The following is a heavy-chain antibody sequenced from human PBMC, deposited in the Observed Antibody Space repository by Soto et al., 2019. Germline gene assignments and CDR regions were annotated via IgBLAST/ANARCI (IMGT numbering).Heavy chain of an antibody. CDR2: IFHSGGT. V-gene: IGHV4-30-2*01. CDR3: DRGMPTVTTFDY. CDR1: GGSISSGGYS. Sequence: QLQLQESGSGLVKPSQTLSLTCAGSGGSISSGGYSWSWIRQPPGKGLESSGYIFHSGGTYYNPSLKIRGVESVDRSKNQFYLKLSSVTEADTAVYYCDRGMPTVTTFDYWGQGTLVNVSS. D-gene: IGHD4-17*01. J-gene: IGHJ4*02.